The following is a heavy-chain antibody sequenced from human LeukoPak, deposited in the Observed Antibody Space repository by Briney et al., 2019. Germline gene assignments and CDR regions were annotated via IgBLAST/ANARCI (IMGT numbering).Heavy chain of an antibody. V-gene: IGHV4-34*01. D-gene: IGHD3-22*01. CDR3: ARVKSSAYYYDYFDS. CDR2: INHSGST. Sequence: PSETLSLTCAVYGGSFSGYYWSWIRQPPGKGLEWIGEINHSGSTNYNPALKSRVTMSVDTSRNQFSLMLDSVTAADSAVYYCARVKSSAYYYDYFDSWGQGALVTVSS. CDR1: GGSFSGYY. J-gene: IGHJ4*02.